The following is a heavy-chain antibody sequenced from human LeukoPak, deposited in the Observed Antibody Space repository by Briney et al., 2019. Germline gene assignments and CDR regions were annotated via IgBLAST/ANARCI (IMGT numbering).Heavy chain of an antibody. D-gene: IGHD5-18*01. CDR1: GGSISSGDYY. V-gene: IGHV4-30-4*08. Sequence: SQTLSLTCTVSGGSISSGDYYWSWIRQPPGKGLEWIGYIYYSGSTYYNPSLKSRVTISVDTSKNQFSLKLSSVTAADTAVYYCARAGRKYSYGLDAFDIWGQGTMVTVSS. CDR2: IYYSGST. CDR3: ARAGRKYSYGLDAFDI. J-gene: IGHJ3*02.